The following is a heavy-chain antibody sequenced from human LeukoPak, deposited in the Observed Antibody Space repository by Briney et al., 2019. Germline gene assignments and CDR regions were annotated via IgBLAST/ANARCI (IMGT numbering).Heavy chain of an antibody. Sequence: SVKVSCKASGGNFVTYAFSWVRQAPGQGLGWRGRITPIIGVRTYAQKFQGRVIISADKSTTTVYMELSSLRSDDTAIYYCAREFEGFDDYSDSYYGMDVWGQGTTVTVSS. CDR3: AREFEGFDDYSDSYYGMDV. D-gene: IGHD4-11*01. J-gene: IGHJ6*02. CDR1: GGNFVTYA. CDR2: ITPIIGVR. V-gene: IGHV1-69*04.